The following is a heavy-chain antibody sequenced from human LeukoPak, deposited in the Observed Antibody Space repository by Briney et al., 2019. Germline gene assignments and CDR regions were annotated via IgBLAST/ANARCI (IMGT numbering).Heavy chain of an antibody. CDR3: ARLPGIAAV. CDR2: FYYSGST. J-gene: IGHJ4*02. D-gene: IGHD6-13*01. Sequence: SETLSLTCTVSGGSTSRYYWSWIRQPPGKRLEWLGYFYYSGSTTYNPSLKSRLTMSVDTSKNQISLKLISLTAADTAVYYCARLPGIAAVWGQGTLVTVSP. V-gene: IGHV4-59*08. CDR1: GGSTSRYY.